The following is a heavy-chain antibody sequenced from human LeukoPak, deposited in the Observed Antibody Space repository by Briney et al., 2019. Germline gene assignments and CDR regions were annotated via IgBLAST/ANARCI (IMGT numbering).Heavy chain of an antibody. Sequence: SETLSLTCVVYGGSFSAFYWGWIRQPPGKGLEWIGSAYYSGSTYYNPSLKSRVTVSVDTSKNQFSLKLSSVSAADTAVYYCARHRVQRWLGNFDYWGQGTLVTVSS. D-gene: IGHD6-19*01. CDR1: GGSFSAFY. CDR2: AYYSGST. J-gene: IGHJ4*02. V-gene: IGHV4-39*01. CDR3: ARHRVQRWLGNFDY.